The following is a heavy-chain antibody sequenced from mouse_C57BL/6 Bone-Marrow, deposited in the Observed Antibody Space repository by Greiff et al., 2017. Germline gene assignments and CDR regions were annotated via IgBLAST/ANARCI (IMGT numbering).Heavy chain of an antibody. CDR2: IEPNSGGT. V-gene: IGHV1-72*01. D-gene: IGHD6-1*01. Sequence: HVLLLQPGAELVKPGASVKLSCKASGYTFTSYWMHWVKQRPGRGLEWIGRIEPNSGGTKYNEKFKSKATLTVDKPSSTAYMQLSSLTSEESAVYYCARGLALFAYWGQGTMVTVSA. CDR1: GYTFTSYW. J-gene: IGHJ3*01. CDR3: ARGLALFAY.